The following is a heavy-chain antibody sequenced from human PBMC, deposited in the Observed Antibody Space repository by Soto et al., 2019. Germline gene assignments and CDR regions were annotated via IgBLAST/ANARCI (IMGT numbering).Heavy chain of an antibody. J-gene: IGHJ6*02. CDR1: GFTFSYYY. CDR2: ISGSNIYT. CDR3: ARDGGEVIPAAIGGGYGMDV. D-gene: IGHD2-2*01. Sequence: GGSLRLSCAASGFTFSYYYMSWIRQSPGKGLEWISYISGSNIYTNYADSVKGRFTISRDNANNSLYLQMDSLRVEDTAVYYCARDGGEVIPAAIGGGYGMDVWGQGTTVTVSS. V-gene: IGHV3-11*06.